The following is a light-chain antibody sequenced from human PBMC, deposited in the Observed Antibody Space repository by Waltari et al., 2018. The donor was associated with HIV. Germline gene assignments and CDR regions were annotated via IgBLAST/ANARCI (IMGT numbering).Light chain of an antibody. V-gene: IGLV1-40*01. CDR3: QSYDSSLSGFI. Sequence: QSVLTQPPSVSGAPGQRVTISCTGSNSNIGSVYAVHWYQQVPGTVPKLLIYGNSNRPSGVPDRISGSKSGSSASLAISGLQADDEADYYCQSYDSSLSGFIFGTGTRVTVL. CDR1: NSNIGSVYA. CDR2: GNS. J-gene: IGLJ1*01.